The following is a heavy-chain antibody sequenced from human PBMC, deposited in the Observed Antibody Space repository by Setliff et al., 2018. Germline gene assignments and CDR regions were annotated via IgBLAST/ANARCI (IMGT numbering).Heavy chain of an antibody. CDR2: ISHAVCA. CDR1: GASVSSFYYY. Sequence: NPSETLSLTCNVSGASVSSFYYYWAWIRQPPGKGLEYIGHISHAVCASYSPSLKSRLSISADTSKNQFSLKLTSVTAADTAVYYCVRTQCTATSCFYLPYWGQGTVVTVSS. D-gene: IGHD2-2*01. V-gene: IGHV4-30-4*01. CDR3: VRTQCTATSCFYLPY. J-gene: IGHJ4*02.